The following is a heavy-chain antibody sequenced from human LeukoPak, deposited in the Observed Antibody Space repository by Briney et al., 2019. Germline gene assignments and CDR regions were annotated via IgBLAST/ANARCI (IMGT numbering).Heavy chain of an antibody. V-gene: IGHV3-21*01. Sequence: GGSLRLSCAASGFTFSSYSMNWVRQAPGKGLEWVSSISSGSTYMYYADSVKGRFTISRDNVQNSMYLQMNSLRAEDTAVYYCAGDRATSYFDYWGQGALVTISS. CDR3: AGDRATSYFDY. CDR2: ISSGSTYM. D-gene: IGHD1-26*01. J-gene: IGHJ4*02. CDR1: GFTFSSYS.